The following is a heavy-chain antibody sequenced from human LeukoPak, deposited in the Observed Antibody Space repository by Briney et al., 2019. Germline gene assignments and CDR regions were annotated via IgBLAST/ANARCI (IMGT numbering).Heavy chain of an antibody. CDR3: ARGVEAVGTSDWFDP. Sequence: GASVKVSCKASGYTFTGYYMHWVRQAPGQGLEWMGWINPNSGGTNYAQKFQGRVTMTRDTSTDTAYMELSSLKFDDTAVYYCARGVEAVGTSDWFDPWGQGTLITVSS. CDR1: GYTFTGYY. V-gene: IGHV1-2*02. D-gene: IGHD1-26*01. J-gene: IGHJ5*02. CDR2: INPNSGGT.